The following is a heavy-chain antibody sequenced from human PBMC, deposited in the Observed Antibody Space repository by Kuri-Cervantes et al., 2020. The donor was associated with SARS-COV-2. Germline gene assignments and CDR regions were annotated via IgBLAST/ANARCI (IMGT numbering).Heavy chain of an antibody. CDR2: IYYSGST. V-gene: IGHV4-39*07. D-gene: IGHD2-8*02. J-gene: IGHJ4*02. Sequence: SETLSLTCTVSGGSISSSSYYWGWIRQPPGKGLEWIGSIYYSGSTYYNPSLKSRVAISLDSTKNQYSLKLSSVTAPDTAVYYCARAFGTGQFDYWGQGMPVTVSS. CDR1: GGSISSSSYY. CDR3: ARAFGTGQFDY.